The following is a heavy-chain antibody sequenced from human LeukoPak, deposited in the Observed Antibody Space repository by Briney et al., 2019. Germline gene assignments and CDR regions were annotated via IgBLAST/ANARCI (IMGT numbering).Heavy chain of an antibody. CDR1: GASITSYY. J-gene: IGHJ5*02. D-gene: IGHD3-10*01. CDR2: IHYSGST. CDR3: ARDPYGSGTYHGWFDP. V-gene: IGHV4-59*01. Sequence: SETLSLTCTVSGASITSYYWSWIRQPPGKGLEWIGYIHYSGSTNYNPSLKSRVTISVDTPKNQFSLKLRFVTAADTAVYYCARDPYGSGTYHGWFDPWGQGTLVTVSS.